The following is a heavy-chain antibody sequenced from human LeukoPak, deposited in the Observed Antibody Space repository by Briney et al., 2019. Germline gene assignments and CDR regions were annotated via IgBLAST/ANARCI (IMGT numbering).Heavy chain of an antibody. D-gene: IGHD2-2*01. CDR2: IWYDGSNK. V-gene: IGHV3-33*01. J-gene: IGHJ4*02. CDR1: GFTFSSYG. Sequence: PGGSLRLSCAASGFTFSSYGMHWVRQAPGKGLEWVAGIWYDGSNKYYADSVKGRFTISRDNSKNTLYLQMNSLRAEDTAVYYCARDGIGYCSSTSCYPPLYWGQGTLVTVSS. CDR3: ARDGIGYCSSTSCYPPLY.